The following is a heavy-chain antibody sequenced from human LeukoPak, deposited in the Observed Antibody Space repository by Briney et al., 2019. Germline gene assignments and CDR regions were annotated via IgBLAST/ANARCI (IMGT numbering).Heavy chain of an antibody. D-gene: IGHD2-21*02. CDR2: ISGSGDST. CDR3: AKDRLLNCRGDCYIFDY. Sequence: GGSLRLSCVASGFTLRSYVMNWVHQTPGKGLEWVSSISGSGDSTFYADSVKGRFSISRDNSKNTLYLQVNGLRTEDTAVYYCAKDRLLNCRGDCYIFDYWGQGTLVTVSS. V-gene: IGHV3-23*01. J-gene: IGHJ4*02. CDR1: GFTLRSYV.